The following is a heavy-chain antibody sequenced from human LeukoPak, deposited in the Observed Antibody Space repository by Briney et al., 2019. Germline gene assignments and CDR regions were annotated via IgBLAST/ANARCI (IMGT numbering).Heavy chain of an antibody. V-gene: IGHV3-23*01. CDR3: AEGGYCSSTSCDGVYYYYYGMDV. D-gene: IGHD2-2*01. CDR1: GFTFSSYA. Sequence: GGSLRLSCAASGFTFSSYAMSWVRQAPRKGLEWVSAISGSGGSTYYADSVKGRFTISRDNSKNTLYLQMNSLRAEDTAVYYCAEGGYCSSTSCDGVYYYYYGMDVWGKGTTVTVSS. J-gene: IGHJ6*04. CDR2: ISGSGGST.